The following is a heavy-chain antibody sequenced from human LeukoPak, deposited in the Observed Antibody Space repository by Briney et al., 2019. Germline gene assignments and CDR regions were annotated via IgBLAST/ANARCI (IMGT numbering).Heavy chain of an antibody. V-gene: IGHV3-23*01. CDR2: ISGSGGST. Sequence: PGGSLRLSCAASGFTFSSYAMSWVRQAPGKGLEWVSAISGSGGSTYYADSVKGRFTISRDNSKNTLYLQMNSLRAEDTAVYYCAKWARYYYDSSGYFSERSRGNDYYYGMDVWGQGTTVTVSS. CDR3: AKWARYYYDSSGYFSERSRGNDYYYGMDV. D-gene: IGHD3-22*01. J-gene: IGHJ6*02. CDR1: GFTFSSYA.